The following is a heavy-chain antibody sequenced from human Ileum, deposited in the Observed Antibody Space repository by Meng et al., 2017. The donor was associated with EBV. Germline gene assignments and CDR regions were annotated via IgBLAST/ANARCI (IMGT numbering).Heavy chain of an antibody. CDR2: IYTGGST. J-gene: IGHJ4*02. Sequence: EVQLVESXXGLIQPGGALGLSCAASGFTVSNNYMNWVRQAPGKGLEWVSVIYTGGSTHYGDSVKGRFTISRDNSKNTLYLQMNSLRAEDTAVYYCARDGGVTDYYFDHWGQGTLVTVSS. CDR1: GFTVSNNY. CDR3: ARDGGVTDYYFDH. V-gene: IGHV3-53*01. D-gene: IGHD3-16*01.